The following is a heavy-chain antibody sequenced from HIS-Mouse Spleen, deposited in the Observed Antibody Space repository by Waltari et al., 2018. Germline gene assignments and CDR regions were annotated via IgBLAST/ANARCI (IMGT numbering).Heavy chain of an antibody. CDR2: INPNGGGT. CDR1: GYTFTGYY. J-gene: IGHJ6*02. V-gene: IGHV1-2*02. Sequence: QVQLVQSGAEVKKPGASVKVSCKASGYTFTGYYMHWVRQAPGQGLEWMGWINPNGGGTSYAQRFQGGVTMTRDTSISTAYMELSRLRSDDTAVYYCARELGPRYYYYGMDVWGQGTTVTVSS. D-gene: IGHD7-27*01. CDR3: ARELGPRYYYYGMDV.